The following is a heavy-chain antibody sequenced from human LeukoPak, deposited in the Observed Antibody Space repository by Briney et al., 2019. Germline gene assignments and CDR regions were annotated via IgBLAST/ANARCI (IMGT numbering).Heavy chain of an antibody. V-gene: IGHV3-74*01. J-gene: IGHJ4*02. D-gene: IGHD1-14*01. Sequence: GRSLRLSGAASGFTFSSYWMHWVRQVPGKGLVWVARINPGGSSITYADSVKGRFTISRDNAKNTLYLQMDSLRAEDTGVYYCARSNQADDYWGQGTLVTVSS. CDR3: ARSNQADDY. CDR2: INPGGSSI. CDR1: GFTFSSYW.